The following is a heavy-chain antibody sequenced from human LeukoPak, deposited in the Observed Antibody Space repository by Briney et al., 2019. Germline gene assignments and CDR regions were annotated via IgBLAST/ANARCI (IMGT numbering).Heavy chain of an antibody. Sequence: SETLSLTCTVSGGSISSYYWSWIRQPPGKGLEWIGYIYYSGRTNYNPSLKSRVTISVDTSKNQFSLKLSSVTAADTAVYYCARDHGVPQRYFDLWGRGTLVTVSS. J-gene: IGHJ2*01. CDR1: GGSISSYY. D-gene: IGHD1-1*01. CDR3: ARDHGVPQRYFDL. CDR2: IYYSGRT. V-gene: IGHV4-59*01.